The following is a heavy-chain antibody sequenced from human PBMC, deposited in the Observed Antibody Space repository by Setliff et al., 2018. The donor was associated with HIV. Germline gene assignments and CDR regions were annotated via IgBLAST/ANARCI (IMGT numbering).Heavy chain of an antibody. CDR2: IHPNTGST. D-gene: IGHD1-26*01. Sequence: ASVKVSCKTSGYTFTAYCIYWVRQAPGHGLELMGRIHPNTGSTNYLQEFQGRVTITRDTSMSTVYMALTGLTSDDTAVYYCAKQGYSDSLYAFDIWGQGTKVTVSS. V-gene: IGHV1-2*06. J-gene: IGHJ3*02. CDR3: AKQGYSDSLYAFDI. CDR1: GYTFTAYC.